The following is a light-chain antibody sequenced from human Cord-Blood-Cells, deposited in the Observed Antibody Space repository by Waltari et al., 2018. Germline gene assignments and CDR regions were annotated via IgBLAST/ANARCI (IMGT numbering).Light chain of an antibody. CDR2: DVS. Sequence: QSALTQPASVSGSPGQSITISCTGTSSDVGGYNYVSWYHQHPGKAPKLMIYDVSKQPSGVSNRFSGSKSGNTASLTISGLQAEDEADYYCSSYTSSSTYVFGTGTKVTVL. J-gene: IGLJ1*01. CDR3: SSYTSSSTYV. CDR1: SSDVGGYNY. V-gene: IGLV2-14*01.